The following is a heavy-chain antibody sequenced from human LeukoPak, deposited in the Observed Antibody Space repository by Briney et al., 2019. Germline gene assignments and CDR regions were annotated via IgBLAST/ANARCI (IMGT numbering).Heavy chain of an antibody. J-gene: IGHJ4*02. CDR1: GYTFTGYY. D-gene: IGHD5-18*01. V-gene: IGHV1-2*02. Sequence: ASVKVSCKASGYTFTGYYMHWVRQAPGQGLEWMEWINPNSGGTNYAQKFQGRVTMTRDTSISTAYMELSRLRSDDTAVYYCARAETAMAIFDYWGQGTLVTVSS. CDR2: INPNSGGT. CDR3: ARAETAMAIFDY.